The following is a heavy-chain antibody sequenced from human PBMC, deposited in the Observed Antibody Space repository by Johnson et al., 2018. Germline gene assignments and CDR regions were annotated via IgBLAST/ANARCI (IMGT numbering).Heavy chain of an antibody. V-gene: IGHV3-9*01. D-gene: IGHD3-3*01. Sequence: VQLVQSGGGLVKPGGSLRLSCAASGFTFDDYAMHWVRQAPGKGLEWVSGISWNSGSIGYADSVKGRFTISRDNAKNSLYLQMNSLRAEDTALYYCAKAPVGWLGEGAEYFQHWGQGTLVTVSS. J-gene: IGHJ1*01. CDR3: AKAPVGWLGEGAEYFQH. CDR1: GFTFDDYA. CDR2: ISWNSGSI.